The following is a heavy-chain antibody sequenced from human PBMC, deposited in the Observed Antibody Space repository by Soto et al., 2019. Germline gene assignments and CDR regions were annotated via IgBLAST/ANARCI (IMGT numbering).Heavy chain of an antibody. CDR1: GFTFSIYG. J-gene: IGHJ4*02. Sequence: PGGSLRLPCAASGFTFSIYGMHWVRQAPGKGLEWVAVIWYDGSNKYYADSVKGRFTISRDNSKNTLYLQMNSLRAEDTAVYYCARDLGDIVLVPAAIVVGFDYWGQGTLVTVSS. V-gene: IGHV3-33*01. CDR3: ARDLGDIVLVPAAIVVGFDY. D-gene: IGHD2-2*01. CDR2: IWYDGSNK.